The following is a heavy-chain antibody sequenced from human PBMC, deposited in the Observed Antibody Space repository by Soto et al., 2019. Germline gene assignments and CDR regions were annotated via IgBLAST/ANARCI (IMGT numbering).Heavy chain of an antibody. J-gene: IGHJ3*02. CDR3: ARQVTRYAFDI. CDR2: IIPILGIA. Sequence: QVQLVQSGAEVKKPGSSVKVSCKASGGTFSSYTISWVRQDPGQGLEWMGRIIPILGIANYAQKFQGRVTITADKSTSTAYMELSSLRSEDTAVYYCARQVTRYAFDIWGQGTMYAVSS. CDR1: GGTFSSYT. V-gene: IGHV1-69*02. D-gene: IGHD2-21*02.